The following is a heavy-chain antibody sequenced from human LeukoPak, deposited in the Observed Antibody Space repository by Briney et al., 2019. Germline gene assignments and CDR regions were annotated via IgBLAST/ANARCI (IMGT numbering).Heavy chain of an antibody. CDR1: GGTFSSYA. CDR2: IIPILGIA. Sequence: ASVKVSCKASGGTFSSYAISWVRQAPGQGLEWMGRIIPILGIANYAQKFQGRVTITADKSTSTAYMELSSLRSEDTAVYYCARDPTYRGYSYGYFDYWGQGTLVTVS. D-gene: IGHD5-18*01. CDR3: ARDPTYRGYSYGYFDY. J-gene: IGHJ4*02. V-gene: IGHV1-69*04.